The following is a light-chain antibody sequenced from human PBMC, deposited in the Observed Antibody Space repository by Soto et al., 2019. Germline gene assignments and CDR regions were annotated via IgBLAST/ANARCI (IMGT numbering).Light chain of an antibody. CDR3: AAWDDSLNGLV. CDR1: SSNIGSNT. V-gene: IGLV1-44*01. J-gene: IGLJ2*01. CDR2: SND. Sequence: QLVLTQPPSASGTPGQRVTISCSGSSSNIGSNTVNWYQQVPGTAPKLLIYSNDQRPSGVPDRFSGSQSGTSASLAISGLQPEDEADYYCAAWDDSLNGLVFGGGTKLTVL.